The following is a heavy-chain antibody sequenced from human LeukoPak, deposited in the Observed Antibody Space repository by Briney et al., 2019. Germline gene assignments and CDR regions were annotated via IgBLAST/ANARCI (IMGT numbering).Heavy chain of an antibody. CDR1: GYSCTSYW. CDR3: ARRSGYNLGRDWFDP. D-gene: IGHD5-12*01. V-gene: IGHV5-51*01. CDR2: IYPGDSDT. Sequence: GESLKISCEGSGYSCTSYWIGWVRQLPGKGLEWMGIIYPGDSDTRYSPFFQGQVTIAADKSISTAYLQWSSLKASDTAMYYCARRSGYNLGRDWFDPWSQRTLVTASS. J-gene: IGHJ5*02.